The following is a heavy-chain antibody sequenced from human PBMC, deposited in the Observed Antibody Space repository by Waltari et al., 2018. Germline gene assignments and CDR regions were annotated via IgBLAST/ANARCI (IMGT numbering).Heavy chain of an antibody. CDR1: GGTFSSYA. V-gene: IGHV1-69*04. J-gene: IGHJ6*02. CDR3: ARGGATTATTSAGMDV. D-gene: IGHD4-17*01. CDR2: FIPILGLA. Sequence: QVQLVQSGAEVKKPGSSVKVSCKASGGTFSSYAISWVRQAPGQGLGWMGRFIPILGLANYGQKFQGRVTITADKSTSTAYMELSSLRSEDTAVYYCARGGATTATTSAGMDVWGQGTTVTVSS.